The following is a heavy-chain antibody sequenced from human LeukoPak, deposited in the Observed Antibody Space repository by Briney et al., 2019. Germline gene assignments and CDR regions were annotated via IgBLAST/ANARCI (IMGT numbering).Heavy chain of an antibody. J-gene: IGHJ5*02. CDR2: IKQDGSEK. Sequence: GGSLRLSCAASGFTFSSYWMSWVRQAPGKGLEWVANIKQDGSEKYYVDSVKGRFTISRDNAKNSLYLQMNSLSAEDTAVYYCARDKNMYSSSWNNWFDPWGQGTLVTVSS. V-gene: IGHV3-7*01. CDR1: GFTFSSYW. D-gene: IGHD6-13*01. CDR3: ARDKNMYSSSWNNWFDP.